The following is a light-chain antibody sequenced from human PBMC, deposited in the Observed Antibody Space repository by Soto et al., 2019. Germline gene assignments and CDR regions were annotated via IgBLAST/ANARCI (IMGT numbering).Light chain of an antibody. V-gene: IGLV2-23*02. CDR3: FLYASSTTHV. J-gene: IGLJ1*01. Sequence: QSVLTQPASVSGSPGQSIAFSGTGTSSDVGRSNLVSWYQQHPGKAPKLLIYEVSKRPSGVSNRFSGSKSGNTTSLTISGLQAEDEADSYFFLYASSTTHVFTTGTNDTL. CDR1: SSDVGRSNL. CDR2: EVS.